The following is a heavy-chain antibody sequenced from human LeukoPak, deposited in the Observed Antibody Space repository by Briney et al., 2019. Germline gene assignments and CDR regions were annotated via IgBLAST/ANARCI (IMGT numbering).Heavy chain of an antibody. D-gene: IGHD6-19*01. V-gene: IGHV3-53*01. Sequence: HPGGSLRLSWAVSGFTVSSNYISSVRQAPGKGLEWVSVNYSGGSTYYADSVTGRFTISREHSKNTMYLQMTSLRGEDTAVYYCARESSYSSGWYSFAYWGQGTLVTVSP. CDR3: ARESSYSSGWYSFAY. CDR1: GFTVSSNY. J-gene: IGHJ4*02. CDR2: NYSGGST.